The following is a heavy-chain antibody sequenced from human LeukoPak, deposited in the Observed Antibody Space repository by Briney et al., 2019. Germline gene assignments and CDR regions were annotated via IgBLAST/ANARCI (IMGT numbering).Heavy chain of an antibody. D-gene: IGHD2-21*02. CDR2: INPNSGGT. CDR3: ARGPPTLPKKSVVVVTATTSNFDY. V-gene: IGHV1-2*02. J-gene: IGHJ4*02. Sequence: ASVKVSCKASGYTFTGYYMHWVRQAPGQGLEWMGWINPNSGGTNYAQKFQGRVTMTRDTSISTAYMELSRLRSDDTAVYYCARGPPTLPKKSVVVVTATTSNFDYWGQGTLVTVSS. CDR1: GYTFTGYY.